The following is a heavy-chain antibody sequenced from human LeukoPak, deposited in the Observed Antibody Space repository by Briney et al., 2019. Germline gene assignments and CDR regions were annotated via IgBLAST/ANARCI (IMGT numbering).Heavy chain of an antibody. CDR1: GFTFSSNW. J-gene: IGHJ4*02. V-gene: IGHV3-74*01. D-gene: IGHD1-26*01. Sequence: GGSLRLSCAASGFTFSSNWMHWVRQAPGKGLVWVSRINEDRSTTNYADSVKGRSTIFRDNAKNTLYLQMNSLRAEDTAVYYCVRDLGGRSGHWGQGTLVTVSS. CDR3: VRDLGGRSGH. CDR2: INEDRSTT.